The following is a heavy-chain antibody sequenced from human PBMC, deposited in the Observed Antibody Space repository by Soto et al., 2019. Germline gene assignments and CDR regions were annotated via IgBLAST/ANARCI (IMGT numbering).Heavy chain of an antibody. Sequence: GGSLRLSCAASGFTFSSYGMHWVRQAPGKGLEWVAVIWYDGSNKYYADSVKGRFAISRDNSKNTLYLQMNSLRAEDTAVYYCARDLSPNDYIWGSYRQTWGQGTLVTVSS. V-gene: IGHV3-33*01. CDR1: GFTFSSYG. J-gene: IGHJ5*02. D-gene: IGHD3-16*02. CDR2: IWYDGSNK. CDR3: ARDLSPNDYIWGSYRQT.